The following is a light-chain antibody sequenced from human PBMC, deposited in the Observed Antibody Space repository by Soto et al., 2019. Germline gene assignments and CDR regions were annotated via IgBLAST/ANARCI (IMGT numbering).Light chain of an antibody. CDR3: SSYTSTSSYV. Sequence: SALTQPASVSGSPGQSITVSCTGTSSDVGGYNSVSWYQQHPGKPPKLIIYEVSNRPSGVSDRFSGSKSGNTASLTISGLQAEEEADYYCSSYTSTSSYVFATGTKVTVL. CDR1: SSDVGGYNS. CDR2: EVS. V-gene: IGLV2-14*03. J-gene: IGLJ1*01.